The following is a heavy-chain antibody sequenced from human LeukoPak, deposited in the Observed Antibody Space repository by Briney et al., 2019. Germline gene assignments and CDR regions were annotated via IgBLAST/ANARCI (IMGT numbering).Heavy chain of an antibody. J-gene: IGHJ6*03. Sequence: SETLSLTCTVSGGSISSGSYYWSWIRQPPGKGLEWIGYIYYSGSTNYNPSLKSRVTISVDTSKNQFSLKLSSVTAADTAVYYCARGRGRLGSYYYYYMDVWGKGTTVTVSS. D-gene: IGHD7-27*01. V-gene: IGHV4-61*01. CDR2: IYYSGST. CDR1: GGSISSGSYY. CDR3: ARGRGRLGSYYYYYMDV.